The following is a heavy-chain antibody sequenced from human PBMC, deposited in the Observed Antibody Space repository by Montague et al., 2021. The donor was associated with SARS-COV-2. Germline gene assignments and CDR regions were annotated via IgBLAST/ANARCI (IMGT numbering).Heavy chain of an antibody. CDR1: GFYFSYA. J-gene: IGHJ6*03. V-gene: IGHV3-30*04. CDR3: VRATLYMDV. Sequence: SLRLSCAASGFYFSYAMHWVRQAPGKGLEWVALISNDGSNKHYADSVKGRFTISRDNSKSTLYLQMNSLRAEDTAVYYCVRATLYMDVWGEGTTVAVSS. CDR2: ISNDGSNK.